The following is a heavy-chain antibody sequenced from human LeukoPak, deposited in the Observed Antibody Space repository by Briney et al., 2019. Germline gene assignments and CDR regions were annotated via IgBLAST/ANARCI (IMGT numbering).Heavy chain of an antibody. CDR1: GFTFSSYA. CDR3: AREVSGTTCSFDY. J-gene: IGHJ4*02. V-gene: IGHV3-23*01. Sequence: GGSLRLSCAASGFTFSSYAMSWVRQAPGKGLEWVSAISGSGGSTYYADSVKGRFTISRDNSKNTLYLQMGSLRAEDTAVYYCAREVSGTTCSFDYWGQGTLVTVSS. D-gene: IGHD2-2*01. CDR2: ISGSGGST.